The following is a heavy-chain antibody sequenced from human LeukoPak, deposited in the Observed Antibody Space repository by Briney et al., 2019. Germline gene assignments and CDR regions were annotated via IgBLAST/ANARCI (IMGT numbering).Heavy chain of an antibody. Sequence: SVKVSCKASGGTFSSYAISWVRQAPGQGLEWMGRIIPILGIANYAQKFQGRVTITADKSTSTAYMELSSLRSEDTAVYYCARVAVAGRFDDYCGQGTLVTVSS. CDR2: IIPILGIA. CDR1: GGTFSSYA. CDR3: ARVAVAGRFDDY. D-gene: IGHD6-19*01. J-gene: IGHJ4*02. V-gene: IGHV1-69*04.